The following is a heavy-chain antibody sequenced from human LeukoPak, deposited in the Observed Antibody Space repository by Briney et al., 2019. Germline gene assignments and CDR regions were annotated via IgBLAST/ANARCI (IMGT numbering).Heavy chain of an antibody. CDR1: GFTFSSTYA. D-gene: IGHD3-3*01. Sequence: GGSLRLSCAASGFTFSSTYAMHWVRQAPGKGLEWVSTISGSGGNTYYADSVKGRFTISRDNSKNTLYLQMNSLRAEDTAVYYCASAVLRFLELDYWGQGTLVTVSS. V-gene: IGHV3-23*01. J-gene: IGHJ4*02. CDR3: ASAVLRFLELDY. CDR2: ISGSGGNT.